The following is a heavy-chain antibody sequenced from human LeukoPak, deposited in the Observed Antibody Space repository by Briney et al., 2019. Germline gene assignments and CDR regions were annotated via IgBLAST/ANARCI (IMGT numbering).Heavy chain of an antibody. CDR2: IYYSGST. CDR3: ARHAGNARSRFDY. CDR1: GGPISSYY. J-gene: IGHJ4*02. Sequence: KPSETLSPTCTVSGGPISSYYWSWIRQPPGKGLEWIGYIYYSGSTNYNPSLKSRVTISVDTSKNQFSLKLSSVTAADTAVYYCARHAGNARSRFDYWGQGTLVTVSS. D-gene: IGHD4-23*01. V-gene: IGHV4-59*08.